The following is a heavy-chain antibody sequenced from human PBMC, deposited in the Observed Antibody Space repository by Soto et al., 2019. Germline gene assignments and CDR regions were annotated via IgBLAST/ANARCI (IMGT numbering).Heavy chain of an antibody. CDR1: GGSISSYY. CDR3: ARDRLARFGGLSALGMDV. J-gene: IGHJ6*04. V-gene: IGHV4-59*01. Sequence: SETLSLTCTVSGGSISSYYWSWIRQPPGKGLEWIGYIYYSGSTNYNPSLKSRVTISVDTSKNQFSLKLSSVTAADTAVYYCARDRLARFGGLSALGMDVWGKGTTVTVSS. CDR2: IYYSGST. D-gene: IGHD3-10*01.